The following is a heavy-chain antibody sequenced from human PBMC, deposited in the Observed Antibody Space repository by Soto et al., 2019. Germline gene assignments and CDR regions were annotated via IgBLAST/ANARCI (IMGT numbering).Heavy chain of an antibody. CDR3: ARTYYDILTGSSPNPFDY. CDR2: INAGNGKT. Sequence: ASVKVSCKASGYTFNSYGMHWVRQAPGQRLEWMGWINAGNGKTKYSQKFQGRVTITRDTSANTAYMGLSSLRSEDTAVYYCARTYYDILTGSSPNPFDYWGQGTLVTVSS. V-gene: IGHV1-3*01. J-gene: IGHJ4*02. D-gene: IGHD3-9*01. CDR1: GYTFNSYG.